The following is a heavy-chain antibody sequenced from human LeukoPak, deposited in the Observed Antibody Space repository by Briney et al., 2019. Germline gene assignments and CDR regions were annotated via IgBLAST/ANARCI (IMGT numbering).Heavy chain of an antibody. Sequence: SETLSLTCAVSGGSISSSSYYWGWIRQPPGKGLEWIGSIYYSGSTYYNPSLKSRVTISVDTSKNQFSLKLSSVTAADTAVYYCARGWFRAATDAFDIWGQGTMVTVSS. D-gene: IGHD3-10*01. J-gene: IGHJ3*02. CDR3: ARGWFRAATDAFDI. CDR2: IYYSGST. V-gene: IGHV4-39*07. CDR1: GGSISSSSYY.